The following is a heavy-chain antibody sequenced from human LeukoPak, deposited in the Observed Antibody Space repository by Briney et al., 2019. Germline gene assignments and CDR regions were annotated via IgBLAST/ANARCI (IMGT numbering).Heavy chain of an antibody. Sequence: PGGSLRLSCAASGFTFSDYYMSWIRQAPGKGLEWVSYISSSGSTIYYADSVKGRFTISRDNAKNSLYLQMNSLRAEDTAVYYCARARGVDGSGSYPVKPIDYWGQGTLVTVSS. CDR1: GFTFSDYY. CDR2: ISSSGSTI. CDR3: ARARGVDGSGSYPVKPIDY. D-gene: IGHD3-10*01. V-gene: IGHV3-11*04. J-gene: IGHJ4*02.